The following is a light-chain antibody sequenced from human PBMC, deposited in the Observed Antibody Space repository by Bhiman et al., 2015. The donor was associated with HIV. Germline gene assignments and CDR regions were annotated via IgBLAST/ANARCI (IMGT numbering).Light chain of an antibody. CDR1: NIGSES. J-gene: IGLJ3*02. CDR3: QVWDSSRDSHVV. Sequence: SYVLTQPPSVSVAPGKTAKITCGGNNIGSESVHWYQKKPGQAPIVVMSYNNDRPSGVPERFSGSNSENTATLSISRVEAGDEADYYCQVWDSSRDSHVVFGGGTKLTVL. V-gene: IGLV3-21*04. CDR2: YNN.